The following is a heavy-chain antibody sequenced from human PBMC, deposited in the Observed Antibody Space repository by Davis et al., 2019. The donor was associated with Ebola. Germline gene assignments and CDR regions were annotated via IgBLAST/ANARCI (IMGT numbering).Heavy chain of an antibody. V-gene: IGHV1-2*02. CDR3: ARGGIVVVPAAILVDAFDI. Sequence: ASVKVSCKASGYTFSGYYMHWVRQAPGQGLEWMGWINPNSGGTKYAQKFQGRVTMTRDTSISTAYMELSRLRSDDTAVYYCARGGIVVVPAAILVDAFDIWGQGTMVTVSS. CDR1: GYTFSGYY. CDR2: INPNSGGT. D-gene: IGHD2-2*02. J-gene: IGHJ3*02.